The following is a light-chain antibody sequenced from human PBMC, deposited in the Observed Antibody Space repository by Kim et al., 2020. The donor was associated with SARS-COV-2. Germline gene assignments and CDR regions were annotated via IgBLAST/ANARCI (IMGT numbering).Light chain of an antibody. CDR2: EDT. V-gene: IGLV3-1*01. CDR1: KLGNRY. J-gene: IGLJ3*02. CDR3: QAWDGSSWV. Sequence: VSPGQTANIACSGDKLGNRYASWYQQMSGQSPVLVIYEDTKRPSGIPERFSGSNSGNTATLTISETQSVDESDYYCQAWDGSSWVFGGGTQLTVL.